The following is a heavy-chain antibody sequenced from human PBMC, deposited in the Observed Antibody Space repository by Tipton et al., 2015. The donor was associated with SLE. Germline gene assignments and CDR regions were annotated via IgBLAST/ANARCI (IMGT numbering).Heavy chain of an antibody. Sequence: TLSLTCTVSGGSINSFYWTWVRQPAGKGLEWIGHFHSSGILNYNPSLKSRVTMSGDTSKNQLSLKLNAVTAADTAVYFCARVVAERLGLDFWGQGILVSVSS. D-gene: IGHD3-16*01. CDR2: FHSSGIL. V-gene: IGHV4-4*07. CDR1: GGSINSFY. CDR3: ARVVAERLGLDF. J-gene: IGHJ4*02.